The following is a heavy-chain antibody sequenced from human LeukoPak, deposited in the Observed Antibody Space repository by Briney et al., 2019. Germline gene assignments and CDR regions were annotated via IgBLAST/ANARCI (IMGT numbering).Heavy chain of an antibody. Sequence: PSETLSLTCAVYGGSFSGYYWSWIRQPPGKGLEWIGEINHSGSTNYNPSLKSRVTISVDTSKNQFSLKLSSVTAADTAVYYCARILITMVRGVIIPSLLDYYYYYYMDVWGKGTTVTVSS. V-gene: IGHV4-34*01. CDR1: GGSFSGYY. CDR2: INHSGST. CDR3: ARILITMVRGVIIPSLLDYYYYYYMDV. J-gene: IGHJ6*03. D-gene: IGHD3-10*01.